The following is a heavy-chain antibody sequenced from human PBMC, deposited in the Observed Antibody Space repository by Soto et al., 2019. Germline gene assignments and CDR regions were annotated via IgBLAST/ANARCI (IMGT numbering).Heavy chain of an antibody. CDR1: GVSFSSYD. J-gene: IGHJ6*01. D-gene: IGHD7-27*01. CDR2: IGTAGDT. CDR3: ARGGLTGDRAYYYGMDV. V-gene: IGHV3-13*04. Sequence: PGGSVRLSCAASGVSFSSYDMHWVRQATGKGLEWVSAIGTAGDTYYPGSVKGRFTISRENAKNSLYLQMNSLRAGDTAVYYCARGGLTGDRAYYYGMDVWGQRTTVTVSS.